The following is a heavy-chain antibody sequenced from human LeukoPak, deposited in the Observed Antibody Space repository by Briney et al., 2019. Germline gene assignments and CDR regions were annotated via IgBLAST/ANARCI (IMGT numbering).Heavy chain of an antibody. CDR3: ARHGSGNYPSVADY. CDR2: VYYSGST. CDR1: GGSISSGNYY. V-gene: IGHV4-39*01. D-gene: IGHD1-26*01. Sequence: PSETLSLTCTVSGGSISSGNYYWGWIRQPPGKGLEWIGSVYYSGSTFYNPSLKSRVTISADTSKNQFSLKLSSVTAADTAVYYCARHGSGNYPSVADYWGQGTLVTVSS. J-gene: IGHJ4*02.